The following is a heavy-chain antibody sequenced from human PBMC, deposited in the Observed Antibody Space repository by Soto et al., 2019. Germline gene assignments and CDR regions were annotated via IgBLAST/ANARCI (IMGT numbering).Heavy chain of an antibody. J-gene: IGHJ4*02. CDR1: GFTFSSYA. CDR2: ISCSGGST. V-gene: IGHV3-23*01. Sequence: PGGSLRLSCAASGFTFSSYAMSWVRQAPGKGLEWVSAISCSGGSTYYADSVKGRFTISRDNSKNTMYLQMNSLRAEDTAVYYCAKLSPAMGWSFFPLIEKFDYWGQGTLVTVSS. CDR3: AKLSPAMGWSFFPLIEKFDY. D-gene: IGHD5-18*01.